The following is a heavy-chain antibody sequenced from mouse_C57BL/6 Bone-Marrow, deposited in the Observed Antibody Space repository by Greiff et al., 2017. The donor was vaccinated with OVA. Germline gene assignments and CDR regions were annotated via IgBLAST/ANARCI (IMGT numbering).Heavy chain of an antibody. D-gene: IGHD1-1*02. CDR3: ARSGYGGFAD. CDR1: GYTFTSYW. V-gene: IGHV1-64*01. Sequence: QVQLQQPGAELVKPGASVKLSCKASGYTFTSYWMHWVKQRPGQGLEWIGMNHPNSGSTNYNEKFKSKATLTVDKSSSTAYMQLSSLTSEDSAVYYCARSGYGGFADWGQGTLVTVSA. CDR2: NHPNSGST. J-gene: IGHJ3*01.